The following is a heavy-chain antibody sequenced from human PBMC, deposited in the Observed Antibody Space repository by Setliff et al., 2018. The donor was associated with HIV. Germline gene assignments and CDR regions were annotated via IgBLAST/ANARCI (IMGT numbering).Heavy chain of an antibody. Sequence: SLTCAVYGGSFSGYYWSWIRQPPGKGLEWIGEINHSGSTNYNPSLKSRVTISGDTSKNQFSLKLSSVTVADTAVYYCRVGETAVDDLVYFDYWGQGTLVTVSS. CDR2: INHSGST. CDR1: GGSFSGYY. V-gene: IGHV4-34*01. J-gene: IGHJ4*02. D-gene: IGHD5-18*01. CDR3: RVGETAVDDLVYFDY.